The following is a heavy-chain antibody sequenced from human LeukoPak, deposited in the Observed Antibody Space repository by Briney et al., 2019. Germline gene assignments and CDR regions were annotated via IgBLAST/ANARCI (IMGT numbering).Heavy chain of an antibody. V-gene: IGHV3-48*04. D-gene: IGHD3-10*01. CDR1: GFTFSTYS. CDR3: ASSPYYYSN. Sequence: GSLRLSCAASGFTFSTYSMNWVRQAPGKGLEWVSYISSSTSTIYYADSVKGRFTISRDNAKNSLYLQMNSLRAEDTAVYYCASSPYYYSNWGQGTLVTVSS. CDR2: ISSSTSTI. J-gene: IGHJ4*02.